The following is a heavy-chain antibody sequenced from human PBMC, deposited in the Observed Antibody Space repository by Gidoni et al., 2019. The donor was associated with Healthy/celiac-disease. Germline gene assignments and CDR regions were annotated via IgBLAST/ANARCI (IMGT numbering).Heavy chain of an antibody. CDR2: IIPIFGTA. Sequence: QAQLVQSGAEVTKPGSSVKVSCKASGGPFSSHAICWVRQAPGQGLEWMGGIIPIFGTANYAQEFQGRVTITADESTSTAYMELSSLRSEDTAVYYCARDPVAGPQYYYGMDVWGQGTTVTVSS. CDR1: GGPFSSHA. J-gene: IGHJ6*02. V-gene: IGHV1-69*01. CDR3: ARDPVAGPQYYYGMDV. D-gene: IGHD6-19*01.